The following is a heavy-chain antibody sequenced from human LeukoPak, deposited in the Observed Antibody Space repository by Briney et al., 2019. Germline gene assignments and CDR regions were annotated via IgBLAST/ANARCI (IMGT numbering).Heavy chain of an antibody. CDR3: ARDMYSSSWYILDY. J-gene: IGHJ4*02. CDR2: INPNSGGT. CDR1: GYTFTGYY. V-gene: IGHV1-2*02. D-gene: IGHD6-13*01. Sequence: ASVKVSCKASGYTFTGYYMHWVRQAPGQGLEWMGWINPNSGGTNYAQRFQGRVTMTRDTSISTAYMELSRLRSDDTAVYYCARDMYSSSWYILDYWGQGTLVTVSS.